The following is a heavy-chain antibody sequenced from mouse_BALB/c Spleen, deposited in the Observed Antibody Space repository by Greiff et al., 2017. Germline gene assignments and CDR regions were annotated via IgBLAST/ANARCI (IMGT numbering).Heavy chain of an antibody. CDR3: ARERSRACAVDY. CDR1: GFTFSSYA. J-gene: IGHJ4*01. V-gene: IGHV5-9-4*01. Sequence: EVQVVESGGGLVKPGGSLKLSCAASGFTFSSYAMSWVRQSPEKRLEWVAEISSGGSYTYYPDTVTGRFTISRDNAKNTLYLEMSSLRSEDTAMYFCARERSRACAVDYWGKGTSVTVSS. CDR2: ISSGGSYT.